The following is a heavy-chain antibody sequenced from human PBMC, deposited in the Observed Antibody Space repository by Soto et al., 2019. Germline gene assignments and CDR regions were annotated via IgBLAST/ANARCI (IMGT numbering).Heavy chain of an antibody. CDR2: ISYDGSNK. CDR3: ASTAAGLLGFDY. J-gene: IGHJ4*02. V-gene: IGHV3-30*03. CDR1: GFTFSSYG. Sequence: QVQLVESGGGVVQPGRSLRLSCAASGFTFSSYGMHWVRQAPGKGLEWVAVISYDGSNKYYADSVKGRFTISRDNSKSTLYLQMNSLRAEDTAVYYCASTAAGLLGFDYWGQGTLVTVSS. D-gene: IGHD6-13*01.